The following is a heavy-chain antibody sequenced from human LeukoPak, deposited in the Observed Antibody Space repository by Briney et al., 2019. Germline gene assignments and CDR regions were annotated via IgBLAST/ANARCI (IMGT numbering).Heavy chain of an antibody. CDR1: GGSFTGYY. Sequence: SETLSLTCAVYGGSFTGYYWSWIRQPPGKGLEWIGEINHSGSTNYNPSLKSRVTISGDTSKNQFSLKLSSVTAADTAVYFCARVGYSYVINDWSRTGLGAYPTKYYYHMDVWGKGTTVTVSS. J-gene: IGHJ6*03. CDR3: ARVGYSYVINDWSRTGLGAYPTKYYYHMDV. CDR2: INHSGST. V-gene: IGHV4-34*01. D-gene: IGHD5-18*01.